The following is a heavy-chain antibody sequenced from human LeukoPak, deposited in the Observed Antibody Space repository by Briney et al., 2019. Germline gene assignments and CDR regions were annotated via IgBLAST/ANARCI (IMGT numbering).Heavy chain of an antibody. CDR1: GGSISSYY. CDR3: ARGGYSYVNY. Sequence: ASETLSLTCTVSGGSISSYYWSWIRQPPGKGLEWIGYIYYSGSTNYNPSLKSRVTILVDTSKNQFSLKLSSVTAADTAVYYCARGGYSYVNYWGQGILVTVSS. D-gene: IGHD5-18*01. CDR2: IYYSGST. J-gene: IGHJ4*02. V-gene: IGHV4-59*01.